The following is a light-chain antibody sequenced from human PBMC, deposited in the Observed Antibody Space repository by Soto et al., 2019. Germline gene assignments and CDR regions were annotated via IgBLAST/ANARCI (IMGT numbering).Light chain of an antibody. CDR2: GAS. J-gene: IGKJ1*01. CDR1: QSVSSN. CDR3: QQRSNWP. V-gene: IGKV3-15*01. Sequence: EIVMRHSRATVSVSTGERATLSCRASQSVSSNLAWYQEKPGKAPRLLIYGASTRAAGIPARFSGRGSGTEFTLTISSLQSGDFAGYYCQQRSNWPFGQGTKVDIK.